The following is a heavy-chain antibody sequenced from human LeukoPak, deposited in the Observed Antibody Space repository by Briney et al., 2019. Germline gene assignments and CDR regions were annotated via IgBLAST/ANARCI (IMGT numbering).Heavy chain of an antibody. CDR1: GGSIFSSDHF. D-gene: IGHD5-12*01. V-gene: IGHV4-39*01. CDR3: ARHRSGYDFFDF. Sequence: PWETLSLSCTVSGGSIFSSDHFWGWILQPPGQGLEAIAIINYSGTTYHNPSLRRRATISVDTSKNHFSLSLSSVTAADAALYYCARHRSGYDFFDFWGQGTLVTVSS. CDR2: INYSGTT. J-gene: IGHJ4*02.